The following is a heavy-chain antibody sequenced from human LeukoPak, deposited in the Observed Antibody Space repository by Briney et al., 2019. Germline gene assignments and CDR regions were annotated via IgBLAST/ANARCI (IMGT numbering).Heavy chain of an antibody. CDR2: LYSGGHT. V-gene: IGHV3-53*01. J-gene: IGHJ4*02. Sequence: GGSLRLSCAASGFTFSNYWMHWVRQAPGKGLEWVSILYSGGHTYYADSVKGRFTISRDNSKNTQYLQMNSLRAEDTAVYFCATSHDLPNSYFDYWGQGTLVTVSS. CDR1: GFTFSNYW. CDR3: ATSHDLPNSYFDY. D-gene: IGHD2/OR15-2a*01.